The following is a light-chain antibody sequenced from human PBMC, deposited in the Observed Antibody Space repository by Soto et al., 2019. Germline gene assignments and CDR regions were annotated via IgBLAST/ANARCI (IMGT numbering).Light chain of an antibody. V-gene: IGKV3-11*01. J-gene: IGKJ4*01. CDR1: QSVSSY. CDR3: HQRSGWPPSLT. CDR2: DAS. Sequence: EVVLTQSPATLSLSPGETATLSCRASQSVSSYLAWYQQKPGQAPRLLIYDASKTATAIPARFSGRGSGTEFTLTIRRLEPEDFAVYYCHQRSGWPPSLTFGGGTKVEI.